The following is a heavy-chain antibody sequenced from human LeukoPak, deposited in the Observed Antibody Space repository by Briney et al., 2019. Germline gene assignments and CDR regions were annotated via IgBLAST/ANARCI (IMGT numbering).Heavy chain of an antibody. D-gene: IGHD2-15*01. CDR1: GFTFSDYY. CDR3: ARGADGVSSNSRGWFDP. J-gene: IGHJ5*02. CDR2: ISSSGSTI. V-gene: IGHV3-11*04. Sequence: GGSLRLSCAASGFTFSDYYMSWIRQAPGKGLEWVSYISSSGSTIYYADSVRGRFTISRDNAKNSLYLQMNSLRAEDTAVYSCARGADGVSSNSRGWFDPWGQGTLVTVSS.